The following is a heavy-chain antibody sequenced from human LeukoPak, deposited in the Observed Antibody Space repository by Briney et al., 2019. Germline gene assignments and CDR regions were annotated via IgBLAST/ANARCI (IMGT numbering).Heavy chain of an antibody. CDR3: ARHVAAGTYPYAFDL. J-gene: IGHJ3*01. CDR1: GGSISSGSYY. V-gene: IGHV4-61*02. CDR2: IYTTGST. Sequence: PSQTLSLTCTVSGGSISSGSYYWSWIRQPAGKGLEWIGRIYTTGSTNYNPSLTSRVTISLDTSKNQFSLNLRSVTAADTAVYYCARHVAAGTYPYAFDLWGQGTMVTVSS. D-gene: IGHD6-13*01.